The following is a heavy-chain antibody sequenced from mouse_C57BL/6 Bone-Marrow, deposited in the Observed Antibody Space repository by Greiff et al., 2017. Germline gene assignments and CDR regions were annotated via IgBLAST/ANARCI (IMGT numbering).Heavy chain of an antibody. Sequence: VQLQQSGAELVRPGASVKLSCKASGYTFTDYYINWVKQRPGQGLEWIARIYPGSGNTYYNEKFKGKATLTAEKSSSTAYMQLSSLTSEDSAVYFCAIWYFDVWGTGTTVNVSS. CDR2: IYPGSGNT. V-gene: IGHV1-76*01. J-gene: IGHJ1*03. CDR3: AIWYFDV. CDR1: GYTFTDYY.